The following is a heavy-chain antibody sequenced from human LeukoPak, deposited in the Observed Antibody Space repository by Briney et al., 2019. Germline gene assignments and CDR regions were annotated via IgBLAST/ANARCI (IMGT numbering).Heavy chain of an antibody. CDR2: MSYDGSNE. CDR3: AKVETYYGSGSYSGPDY. Sequence: GGSLRLSCAASGFTFSSYGMHWVRQAPGKGLEWVAIMSYDGSNEFYADSVKGRFTISRDNSKDTLYLQMNSLRVEDTAVYYCAKVETYYGSGSYSGPDYWGQGTLVTVSS. D-gene: IGHD3-10*01. J-gene: IGHJ4*02. V-gene: IGHV3-30*19. CDR1: GFTFSSYG.